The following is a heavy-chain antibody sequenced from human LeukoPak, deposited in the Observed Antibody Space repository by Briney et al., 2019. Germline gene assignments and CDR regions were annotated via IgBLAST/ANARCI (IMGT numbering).Heavy chain of an antibody. Sequence: SETLSLTCTVSGGSISSYYWSWIRQPAGKGLEWIGRIYTSGSTNYNPSLKSRVTMSVDTSKNQFSLKLSSVTAADTAVYYCARERYYVRNSYFDYWGQGTLVTVSS. CDR3: ARERYYVRNSYFDY. CDR2: IYTSGST. V-gene: IGHV4-4*07. J-gene: IGHJ4*02. CDR1: GGSISSYY. D-gene: IGHD3-10*02.